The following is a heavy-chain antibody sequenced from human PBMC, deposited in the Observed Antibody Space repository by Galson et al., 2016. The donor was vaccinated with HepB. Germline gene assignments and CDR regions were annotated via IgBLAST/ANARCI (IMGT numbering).Heavy chain of an antibody. D-gene: IGHD6-6*01. CDR2: IGSAGDT. J-gene: IGHJ6*02. Sequence: SLRLSCAVSGFTFRSYDMHWVRQVTGKGLEWVAAIGSAGDTYYRGSVKGRFAISRENAKKSLFLQMNSLRAGDTAVYYCARGDSSYSGMGVWGQGTAVTVSS. CDR1: GFTFRSYD. CDR3: ARGDSSYSGMGV. V-gene: IGHV3-13*04.